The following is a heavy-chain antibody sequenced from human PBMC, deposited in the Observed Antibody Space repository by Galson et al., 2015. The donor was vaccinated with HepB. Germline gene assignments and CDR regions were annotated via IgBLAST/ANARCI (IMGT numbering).Heavy chain of an antibody. Sequence: QSGAEMKKPGESLRISCKGSGYSFTSYWISWVRQMPGKGLEWMGRIDPSDSYTNYSPSFQGHVTISADKSISTAYLQWSSLKASDTAMYYCARRSYDLASLEDSLDVWGQGTTVTVSS. CDR1: GYSFTSYW. V-gene: IGHV5-10-1*01. D-gene: IGHD5-12*01. CDR2: IDPSDSYT. J-gene: IGHJ6*02. CDR3: ARRSYDLASLEDSLDV.